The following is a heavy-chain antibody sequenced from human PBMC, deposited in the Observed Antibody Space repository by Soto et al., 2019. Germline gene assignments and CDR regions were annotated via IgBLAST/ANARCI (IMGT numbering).Heavy chain of an antibody. J-gene: IGHJ5*02. Sequence: QVQLQESGPGLVKPSETLSLTCTVSGGSISSYYWSWIRQPPGKGLEWIGYIYYSGSTNYNPSLKSRVTISVDTSKNQFSLKLSSVTAADTAVYYCAREGREWLLPTNWFDPWGQGTLVTVSS. CDR1: GGSISSYY. CDR2: IYYSGST. CDR3: AREGREWLLPTNWFDP. D-gene: IGHD3-3*01. V-gene: IGHV4-59*01.